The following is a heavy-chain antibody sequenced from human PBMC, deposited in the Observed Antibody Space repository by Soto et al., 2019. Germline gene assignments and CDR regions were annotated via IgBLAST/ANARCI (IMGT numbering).Heavy chain of an antibody. CDR2: IYNSGST. Sequence: SETLSLTCTVSGGSISSYYWSWIRQPPGKGLEWIGYIYNSGSTVYNPSLKSRLTISLDTSKNQVSLKLSSVTAADTAVYYCTRPNQGDYAFDIWGQGTTVTVSS. CDR1: GGSISSYY. V-gene: IGHV4-59*08. CDR3: TRPNQGDYAFDI. D-gene: IGHD2-21*02. J-gene: IGHJ3*02.